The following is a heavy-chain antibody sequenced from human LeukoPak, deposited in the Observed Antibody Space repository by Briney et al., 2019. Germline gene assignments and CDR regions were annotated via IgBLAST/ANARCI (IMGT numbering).Heavy chain of an antibody. CDR1: GFAFESFT. CDR2: ISDTGRDI. Sequence: GSLRLSCAGSGFAFESFTMTWVRQAPGKGLEWVSLISDTGRDINYADSVRGRFTISRDNTKNSLFLQMDSLRVGDTAIYYCAKGLFSAYDKYLDSWGQGTLVTVSS. CDR3: AKGLFSAYDKYLDS. J-gene: IGHJ4*02. D-gene: IGHD5-12*01. V-gene: IGHV3-21*04.